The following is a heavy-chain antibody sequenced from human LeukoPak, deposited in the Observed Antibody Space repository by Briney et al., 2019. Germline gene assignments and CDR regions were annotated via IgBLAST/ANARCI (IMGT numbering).Heavy chain of an antibody. Sequence: SETLSLTCTVSGYSIRSTYYWGWIRQPPGKGLEWIGSVYHSGSTYYNPSLKSRVTISVDTSKNQFSLKLTSVTAADTAVYYCAKVRRSYYYYMDVWGKGTTVTVSS. CDR1: GYSIRSTYY. J-gene: IGHJ6*03. CDR2: VYHSGST. V-gene: IGHV4-38-2*02. CDR3: AKVRRSYYYYMDV.